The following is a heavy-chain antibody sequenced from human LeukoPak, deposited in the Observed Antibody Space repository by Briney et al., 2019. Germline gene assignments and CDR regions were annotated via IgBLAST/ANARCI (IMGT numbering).Heavy chain of an antibody. Sequence: GGSLRLSCAASGFTVSSDYMSCVRQAPGKGLEWVSIIYPAGSSYYTDSVKGRFTISRDNSKNTVSLQMNSLRAEDMAVYYCARGSLWGGTSSWGQGTLVSVSS. D-gene: IGHD1-26*01. CDR2: IYPAGSS. CDR3: ARGSLWGGTSS. CDR1: GFTVSSDY. V-gene: IGHV3-53*01. J-gene: IGHJ5*02.